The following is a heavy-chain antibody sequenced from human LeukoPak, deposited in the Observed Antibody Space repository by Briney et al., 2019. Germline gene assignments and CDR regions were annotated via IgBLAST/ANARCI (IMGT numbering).Heavy chain of an antibody. D-gene: IGHD1-14*01. V-gene: IGHV3-21*06. CDR3: ATETNGRHYDY. CDR1: GLTFSTSG. J-gene: IGHJ4*02. CDR2: IGPTGSDR. Sequence: PGGSLRLSCTASGLTFSTSGFNWVRQAPRKGRNWVASIGPTGSDRYNADSIKGRFTISRDNANNFLYLQMNSLRAEDTAVYYCATETNGRHYDYWGQGTLLTVSS.